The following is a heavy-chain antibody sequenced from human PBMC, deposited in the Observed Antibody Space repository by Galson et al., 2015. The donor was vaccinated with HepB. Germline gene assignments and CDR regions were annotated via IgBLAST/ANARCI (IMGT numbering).Heavy chain of an antibody. Sequence: KGLEWVSGINGRGFTRSYSDAVKGRFSISRDNSKDTVFLQMDNLRAEDTAVYYCVKEGSWFGGDWFDPWGQGALVTVS. J-gene: IGHJ5*02. D-gene: IGHD3-16*01. V-gene: IGHV3-23*01. CDR2: INGRGFTR. CDR3: VKEGSWFGGDWFDP.